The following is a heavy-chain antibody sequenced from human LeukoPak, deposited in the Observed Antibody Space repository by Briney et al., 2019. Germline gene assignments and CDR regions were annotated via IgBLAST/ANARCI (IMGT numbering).Heavy chain of an antibody. D-gene: IGHD6-19*01. V-gene: IGHV3-30-3*01. CDR1: GFTFSSYA. CDR3: ARGSRSSGWYTDY. CDR2: ISYDGSNK. J-gene: IGHJ4*02. Sequence: GGSLRLSCAASGFTFSSYAMHWVRQAPGKGLEWVAVISYDGSNKYYADSVKGRFTISRDNFKNTLYLQMNSLRAEDTAVYYCARGSRSSGWYTDYWGQGTLVTVSS.